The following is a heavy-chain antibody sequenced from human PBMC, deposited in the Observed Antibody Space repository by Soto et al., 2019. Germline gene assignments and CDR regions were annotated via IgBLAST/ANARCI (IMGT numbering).Heavy chain of an antibody. Sequence: EAQLVESGGGLIQPGGSLRLSCAASGFTVSDNCMTWVRQAPGRGLEGVSLRYIGGGIYYADSVTGGFTISRDTSKKTLYLQMNRLRTEDTAVYYCARSDPGYAYGLNVWGQGTTVTVSS. D-gene: IGHD5-18*01. CDR1: GFTVSDNC. V-gene: IGHV3-53*01. CDR3: ARSDPGYAYGLNV. J-gene: IGHJ6*02. CDR2: RYIGGGI.